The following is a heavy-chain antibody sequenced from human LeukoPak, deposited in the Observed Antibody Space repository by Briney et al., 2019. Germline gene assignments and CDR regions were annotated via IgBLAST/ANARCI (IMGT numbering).Heavy chain of an antibody. CDR1: GFTFSSYE. J-gene: IGHJ5*02. D-gene: IGHD6-19*01. CDR3: AREGSSGWYGWIEDNWFDP. V-gene: IGHV3-48*03. Sequence: GGSLRLSCAASGFTFSSYEMNWVRQAPGKGLEWVSYISSSGSTIYYADSVKGRFTISRDNAKNSLYLQMNSLRAEDTAVYYCAREGSSGWYGWIEDNWFDPWGQGTLVTVSS. CDR2: ISSSGSTI.